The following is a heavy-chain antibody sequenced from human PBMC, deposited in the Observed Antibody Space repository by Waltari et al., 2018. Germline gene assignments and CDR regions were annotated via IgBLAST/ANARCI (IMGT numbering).Heavy chain of an antibody. Sequence: QVQLQESGPGLVKPSETLSLTCAVSGYSIRSGYYWGWLRQPPGKGLEWIGSIYHSGSTYYNPSLKSRVTISVDTSKNQFALKLSSVTAADTAVYYCARHGYYGSGRGAFDIWGQGTMVTVSS. V-gene: IGHV4-38-2*01. CDR3: ARHGYYGSGRGAFDI. CDR1: GYSIRSGYY. D-gene: IGHD3-10*01. CDR2: IYHSGST. J-gene: IGHJ3*02.